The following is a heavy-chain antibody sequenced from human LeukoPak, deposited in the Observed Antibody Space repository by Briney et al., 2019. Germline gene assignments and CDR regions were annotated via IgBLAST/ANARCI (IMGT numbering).Heavy chain of an antibody. CDR1: GFTFSSYA. Sequence: GGSLRLSCAASGFTFSSYAMSWVRQAPGKGLEWVSAISGSGGSTYYADSVKGRFTISRDNSKNTLYLQMNSLRAEDTAVYYCATQPGYCSSTSCREYYYYYYGMDVWGQGTTVTVSS. J-gene: IGHJ6*02. D-gene: IGHD2-2*03. V-gene: IGHV3-23*01. CDR3: ATQPGYCSSTSCREYYYYYYGMDV. CDR2: ISGSGGST.